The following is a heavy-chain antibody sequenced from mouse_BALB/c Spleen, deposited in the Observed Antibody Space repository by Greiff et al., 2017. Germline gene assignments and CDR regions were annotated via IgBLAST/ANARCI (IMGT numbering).Heavy chain of an antibody. Sequence: QVQLQQSGAELARPGASVKMSCKASGYTFTSYTMHWVQQRPGQGLEWIGYINPSSGYTNYNQKFKDKATLTADKSSSTAYMQLSSLTSEDSAVYYGARSYCGNYWFAYWGQGTLVTVSA. CDR1: GYTFTSYT. D-gene: IGHD2-1*01. CDR2: INPSSGYT. V-gene: IGHV1-4*01. CDR3: ARSYCGNYWFAY. J-gene: IGHJ3*01.